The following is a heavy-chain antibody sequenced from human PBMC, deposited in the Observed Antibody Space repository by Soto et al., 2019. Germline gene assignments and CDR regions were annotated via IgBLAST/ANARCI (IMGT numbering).Heavy chain of an antibody. CDR2: IYYSGST. J-gene: IGHJ4*02. CDR3: ARRSSSSWYLFDY. CDR1: GGSISSYY. Sequence: PSETLSLTCTVSGGSISSYYWSWIRQPPGKGLEWIGYIYYSGSTNYNPSLKSRVTISVDTSKNQFSLKLSSVTAADTAVYYCARRSSSSWYLFDYWGQGTLVTVSS. D-gene: IGHD6-13*01. V-gene: IGHV4-59*08.